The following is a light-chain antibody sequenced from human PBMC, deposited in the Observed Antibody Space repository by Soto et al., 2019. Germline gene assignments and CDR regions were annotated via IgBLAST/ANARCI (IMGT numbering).Light chain of an antibody. CDR2: AAS. V-gene: IGKV3-20*01. CDR3: QQYGDSPLS. CDR1: QSVSGSY. J-gene: IGKJ3*01. Sequence: EIVLTQSPGTLSLSPGERATLSCRASQSVSGSYLAWYQQKPGQAPSLLIYAASGRATGIPDRFSGSGSGTDFTLTISRLEPEDFALYYCQQYGDSPLSFGPGTKVDIE.